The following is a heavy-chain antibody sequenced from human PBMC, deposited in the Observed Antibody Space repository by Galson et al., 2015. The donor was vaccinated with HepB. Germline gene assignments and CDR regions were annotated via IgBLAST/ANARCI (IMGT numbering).Heavy chain of an antibody. CDR3: ARRGDTDDFWSVYYFDY. CDR1: GFTFSSYW. J-gene: IGHJ4*02. Sequence: SLRLSCAASGFTFSSYWMSWVRQAPGKGLEWVANIKQDGSEKYYVDSVKGRFTISRDNAKNSLYLQMNSLRAEDTAVYYCARRGDTDDFWSVYYFDYWGQGTLVTVSS. CDR2: IKQDGSEK. V-gene: IGHV3-7*01. D-gene: IGHD3-3*01.